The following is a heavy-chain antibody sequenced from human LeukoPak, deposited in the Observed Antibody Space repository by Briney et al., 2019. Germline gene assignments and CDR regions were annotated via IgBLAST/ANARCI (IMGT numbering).Heavy chain of an antibody. V-gene: IGHV4-31*03. CDR2: IYYSGTI. J-gene: IGHJ4*02. Sequence: TLSLTCTVSGGSISSGGYYWSWIRQHPGEGLEWIGYIYYSGTIYYSPSLKSRVIISVDTSKNQFSLNLSSVTAADTAVYYCARDSSGSGRVDYWGQGTLVTVSS. D-gene: IGHD3-10*01. CDR3: ARDSSGSGRVDY. CDR1: GGSISSGGYY.